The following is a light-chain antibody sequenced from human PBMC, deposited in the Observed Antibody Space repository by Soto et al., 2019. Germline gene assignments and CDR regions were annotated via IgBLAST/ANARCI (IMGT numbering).Light chain of an antibody. CDR1: QNVNRY. J-gene: IGKJ4*01. Sequence: ETVXTQSPATLSLSPGERATLSCRASQNVNRYVAWYQQKPGQAPRLLIYDASTRAAGVPARFSGSGSGTDFSLSISSLEPEDFAVYYCQEHNSFGGGTKVDIK. CDR3: QEHNS. V-gene: IGKV3-11*01. CDR2: DAS.